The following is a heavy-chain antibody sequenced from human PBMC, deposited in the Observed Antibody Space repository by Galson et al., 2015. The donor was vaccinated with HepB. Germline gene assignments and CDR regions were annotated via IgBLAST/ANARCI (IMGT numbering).Heavy chain of an antibody. J-gene: IGHJ4*02. CDR1: RYTFTSYA. Sequence: SVKVSCKATRYTFTSYAMHWVRQAPGQRLEWMGWINTGNGNTKYSQKFQGRVTITRDTSESTAYMELSSLRSEDTAVYYCARDPYSGYDYGHYWGQGTLVTVSS. V-gene: IGHV1-3*04. D-gene: IGHD5-12*01. CDR2: INTGNGNT. CDR3: ARDPYSGYDYGHY.